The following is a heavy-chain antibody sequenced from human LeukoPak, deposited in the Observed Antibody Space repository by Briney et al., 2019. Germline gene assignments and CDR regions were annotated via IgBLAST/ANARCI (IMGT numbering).Heavy chain of an antibody. V-gene: IGHV5-51*01. Sequence: GESLKISCKGSGYSFTSYWIGWVRQMPGKGLEWMGIIYPGDSDTRYSPSFQGQVTISADKSISTAYLQWSSLKASDTAMYYCARRTYCGGDCYLSVGFIDYWGQGTLGTVSS. CDR2: IYPGDSDT. D-gene: IGHD2-21*01. CDR1: GYSFTSYW. CDR3: ARRTYCGGDCYLSVGFIDY. J-gene: IGHJ4*02.